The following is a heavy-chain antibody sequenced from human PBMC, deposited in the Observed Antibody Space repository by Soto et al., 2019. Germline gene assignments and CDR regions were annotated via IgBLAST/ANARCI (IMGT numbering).Heavy chain of an antibody. CDR2: ISSGGYTI. J-gene: IGHJ4*02. V-gene: IGHV3-48*01. CDR3: VRSSWEWFGVVPLSDV. Sequence: PGGSLRLSCEASGFTFSSYSFNWVRQAPGQGLEWVSFISSGGYTIYHADSLEGRFSISRDDAKNSVYLQMSGLRMDDTAVYYCVRSSWEWFGVVPLSDVWGRGTLVTVSS. CDR1: GFTFSSYS. D-gene: IGHD3-3*01.